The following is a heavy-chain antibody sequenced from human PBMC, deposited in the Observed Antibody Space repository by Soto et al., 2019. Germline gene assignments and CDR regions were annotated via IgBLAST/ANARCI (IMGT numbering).Heavy chain of an antibody. CDR2: IVPMLGTP. Sequence: SVKVSCKASGGTFGNFIMNWVRQTPGQGLEWMGGIVPMLGTPTYAEKFKGRVRISAAGSTSTTYMELTSLRSEDTAIYYCARNGTYSYSLSHYSGMDVWGQGTTGTVSS. J-gene: IGHJ6*02. CDR3: ARNGTYSYSLSHYSGMDV. V-gene: IGHV1-69*13. D-gene: IGHD3-10*01. CDR1: GGTFGNFI.